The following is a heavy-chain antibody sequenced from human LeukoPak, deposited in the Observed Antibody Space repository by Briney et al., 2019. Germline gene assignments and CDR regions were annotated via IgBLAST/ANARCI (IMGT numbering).Heavy chain of an antibody. Sequence: GGSLRLSCAASGFTFSSYAMSWVRQAPGKGLEWVSTISGSGGTTYYADSVKGRFTISRDSSKNTLYLQMNSLRAEDTAVYHCAKGYTSGWPYYFDYWGQGTLVTVSS. J-gene: IGHJ4*02. D-gene: IGHD6-19*01. V-gene: IGHV3-23*01. CDR2: ISGSGGTT. CDR3: AKGYTSGWPYYFDY. CDR1: GFTFSSYA.